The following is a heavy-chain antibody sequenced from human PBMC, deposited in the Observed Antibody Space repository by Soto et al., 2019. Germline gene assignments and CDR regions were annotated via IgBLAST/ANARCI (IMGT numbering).Heavy chain of an antibody. CDR3: ASSGDGNYHLDF. V-gene: IGHV1-18*01. J-gene: IGHJ4*02. CDR2: ISGYNGDT. D-gene: IGHD3-3*01. CDR1: GYTFTTYG. Sequence: QVQLVQSGAEVKKPGASVKVSCKASGYTFTTYGLSWVRQAPGQAPGQGLEWMGWISGYNGDTDYAQKFQDRVTMTTDTPTRTAYMELRSLRSDDTAVYYCASSGDGNYHLDFWGQGTLVTVSS.